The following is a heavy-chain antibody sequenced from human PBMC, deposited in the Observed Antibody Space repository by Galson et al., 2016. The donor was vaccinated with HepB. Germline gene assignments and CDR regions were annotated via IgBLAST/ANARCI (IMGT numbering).Heavy chain of an antibody. Sequence: SVKVSCKASGYTFATYAIHWVRQAPGQGLEWMGRMNGGDGYRKSSQRFQGRVSMTRDTSAATAYMELSSLTSEDTAVYYCARGYEYMFDPRGHGTQVTVSS. CDR2: MNGGDGYR. CDR3: ARGYEYMFDP. D-gene: IGHD6-6*01. CDR1: GYTFATYA. J-gene: IGHJ5*02. V-gene: IGHV1-3*01.